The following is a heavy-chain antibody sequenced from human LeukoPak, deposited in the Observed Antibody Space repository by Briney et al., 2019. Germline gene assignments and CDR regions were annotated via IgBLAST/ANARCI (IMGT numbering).Heavy chain of an antibody. CDR1: GYSISSGYY. CDR3: ARHRDSSGSRFDY. Sequence: PSETLSLTCTVSGYSISSGYYWGWIRQPPGKGLEWIGSIYHSGSTYYNPSLKSRVTISVDTSKNQFSLKLSSVTAADTAVYYCARHRDSSGSRFDYWGQGTLVTVSS. V-gene: IGHV4-38-2*02. D-gene: IGHD3-22*01. J-gene: IGHJ4*02. CDR2: IYHSGST.